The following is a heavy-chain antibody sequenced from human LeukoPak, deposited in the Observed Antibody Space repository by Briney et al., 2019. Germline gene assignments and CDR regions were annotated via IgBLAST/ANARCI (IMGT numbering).Heavy chain of an antibody. Sequence: GASVKVSCKASGYTFTSYAMHWVRQAPGQRLEWMGWINAGNGNTKYSQKFQGGVTITRDTSASTAYMELSSLRSEDTAVYYCARVQQQLDPAVDAFDIWGQGTMVTVSS. J-gene: IGHJ3*02. V-gene: IGHV1-3*01. CDR1: GYTFTSYA. CDR2: INAGNGNT. D-gene: IGHD6-13*01. CDR3: ARVQQQLDPAVDAFDI.